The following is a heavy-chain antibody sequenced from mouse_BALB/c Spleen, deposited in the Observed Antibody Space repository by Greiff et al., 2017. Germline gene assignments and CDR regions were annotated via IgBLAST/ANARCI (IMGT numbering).Heavy chain of an antibody. CDR2: IWWNDNK. CDR3: ARIGIHYYALAY. CDR1: GFSLSTYGIG. Sequence: QVTLKVSGPGILQPSQTLSLTCSFSGFSLSTYGIGVGWIRQPSGKGLEWLAHIWWNDNKYYNTALKSRLTISKDTSNNQVFLKIASVDTADTATYYGARIGIHYYALAYWGQGTLVTVSA. D-gene: IGHD1-2*01. J-gene: IGHJ3*01. V-gene: IGHV8-11*01.